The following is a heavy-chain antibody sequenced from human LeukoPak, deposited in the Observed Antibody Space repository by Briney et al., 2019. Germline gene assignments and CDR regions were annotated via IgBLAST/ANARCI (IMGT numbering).Heavy chain of an antibody. CDR2: INHSGST. V-gene: IGHV4-34*01. CDR3: ARGSGSYYNLIDY. D-gene: IGHD3-10*01. J-gene: IGHJ4*02. Sequence: SETLSLTCAVYGGSFSGYYWSWIRQPPGKGLEWIGEINHSGSTNYNPSLKSRVTISVDTSKNQFSPKLSSVTAADTAVYYCARGSGSYYNLIDYWGQGTLVTVSS. CDR1: GGSFSGYY.